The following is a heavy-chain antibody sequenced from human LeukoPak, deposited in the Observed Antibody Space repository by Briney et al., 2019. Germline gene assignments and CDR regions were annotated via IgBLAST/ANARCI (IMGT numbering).Heavy chain of an antibody. Sequence: ATVKISCKASGYQFSDCYMHWLQQAPGKGLEWMGRINPKNGETMYVGKLLGRISISADTSTNTVYMELSRLTSEDTALYYCATPSGSYFGYYYFHWWGQGTLVTVSS. CDR1: GYQFSDCY. J-gene: IGHJ4*02. V-gene: IGHV1-69-2*01. D-gene: IGHD3-9*01. CDR2: INPKNGET. CDR3: ATPSGSYFGYYYFHW.